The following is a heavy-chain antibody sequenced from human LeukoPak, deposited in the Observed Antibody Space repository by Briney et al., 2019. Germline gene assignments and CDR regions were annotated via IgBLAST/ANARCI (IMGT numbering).Heavy chain of an antibody. J-gene: IGHJ4*01. CDR2: IKEDGSQK. CDR3: ARDSGWNAFDY. V-gene: IGHV3-7*03. CDR1: GFTFSNPW. Sequence: GGSLRISCAASGFTFSNPWMAWVRQAPGKGLEWVANIKEDGSQKNYIDSVKGRFTISRDNTKKSLFLQMNNLRVQDTAVYYCARDSGWNAFDYWGQGTLVTVSS. D-gene: IGHD6-25*01.